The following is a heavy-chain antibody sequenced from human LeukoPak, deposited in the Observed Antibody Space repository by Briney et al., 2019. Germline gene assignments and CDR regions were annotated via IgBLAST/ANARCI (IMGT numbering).Heavy chain of an antibody. J-gene: IGHJ4*02. CDR3: ARDESSSTSIHFDY. CDR2: INHSGST. D-gene: IGHD6-6*01. Sequence: SETLSLTCAVYGGSFSGYYWSWIRQPPGKGLEWIGEINHSGSTNYNPSLKSRVTMSVDTSKNQFSLKLSPVTAADTAVYYCARDESSSTSIHFDYWGQGTLVTVSS. V-gene: IGHV4-34*01. CDR1: GGSFSGYY.